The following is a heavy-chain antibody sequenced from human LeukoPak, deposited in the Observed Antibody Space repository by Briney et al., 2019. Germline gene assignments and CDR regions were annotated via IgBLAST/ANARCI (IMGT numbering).Heavy chain of an antibody. CDR3: ARGPYSSSWYHPHYYYYYYMDV. V-gene: IGHV4-4*02. Sequence: GSLRLSCAASGFTFSNAWMSWVRQAPGKGLEWNGEIYHSGSTNYNPSLKSRVTISVDKSKNQFSLKLSSVTAADTAVYYCARGPYSSSWYHPHYYYYYYMDVWGKGTTVTVPS. CDR1: GFTFSNAW. D-gene: IGHD6-13*01. CDR2: IYHSGST. J-gene: IGHJ6*03.